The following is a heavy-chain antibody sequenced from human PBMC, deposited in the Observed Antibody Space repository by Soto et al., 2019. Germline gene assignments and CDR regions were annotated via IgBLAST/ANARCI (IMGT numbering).Heavy chain of an antibody. D-gene: IGHD2-15*01. J-gene: IGHJ6*02. CDR3: ARTRSRYCSGGSCYYYGMDV. CDR1: GFTFSSYG. CDR2: IWYDGSNK. Sequence: HPGGSLRLSCAASGFTFSSYGMHWVRQAPGKGLEWVAVIWYDGSNKYYADSVKGRFTISRDNSKNTLYLQMNSLRAEDTAVYYCARTRSRYCSGGSCYYYGMDVWGQGTTVTVS. V-gene: IGHV3-33*01.